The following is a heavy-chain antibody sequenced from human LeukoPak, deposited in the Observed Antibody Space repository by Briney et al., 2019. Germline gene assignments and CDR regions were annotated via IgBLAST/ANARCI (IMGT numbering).Heavy chain of an antibody. CDR2: VYSSGVG. V-gene: IGHV4-4*07. D-gene: IGHD3-22*01. CDR3: AREEFLHEIDSSGYFVY. CDR1: GGSITGYY. J-gene: IGHJ4*02. Sequence: SETLSLTCTVSGGSITGYYWNWIREPAGQGLEWLGRVYSSGVGNYNPSLTSRVTMSVDTSKNQFSLKLTSLTAADTAVYYCAREEFLHEIDSSGYFVYWGQGTLVTVSS.